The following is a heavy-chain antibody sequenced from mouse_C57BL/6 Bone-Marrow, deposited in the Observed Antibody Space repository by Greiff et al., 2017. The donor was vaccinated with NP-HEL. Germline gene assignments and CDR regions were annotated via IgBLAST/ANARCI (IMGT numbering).Heavy chain of an antibody. V-gene: IGHV1-7*01. CDR1: GYTFTSYW. J-gene: IGHJ4*01. Sequence: VQLQQSGAELAKPGASVKLSCKASGYTFTSYWMHWVNQRPGQGLEWIGYINPSSGYTKYNQKFKDKATLTADKSSSTAYMQLSSLTYEDSAVYYCARSSPYYYGSPYYAMDYWGQGTSVTVSS. CDR2: INPSSGYT. CDR3: ARSSPYYYGSPYYAMDY. D-gene: IGHD1-1*01.